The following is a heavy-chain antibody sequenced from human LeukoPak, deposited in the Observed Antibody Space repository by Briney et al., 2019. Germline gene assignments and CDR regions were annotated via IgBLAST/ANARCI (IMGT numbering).Heavy chain of an antibody. V-gene: IGHV4-59*08. D-gene: IGHD2-15*01. Sequence: SETLSLTCTVSGGSISSYYWSWIRQPPGKGLEWIGYIYYSGSTNYNPSLKSRVTISVDTSKNQFSLKLSSVTAADTAVYYCARVGCSGGSCRPDYGMDVWGQGTTVTVSS. CDR3: ARVGCSGGSCRPDYGMDV. J-gene: IGHJ6*02. CDR2: IYYSGST. CDR1: GGSISSYY.